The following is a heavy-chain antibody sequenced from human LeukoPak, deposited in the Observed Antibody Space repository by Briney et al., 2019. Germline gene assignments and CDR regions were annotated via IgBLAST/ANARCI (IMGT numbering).Heavy chain of an antibody. CDR2: INPNSGGT. CDR1: GYTFTGYY. V-gene: IGHV1-2*02. Sequence: ASVTVSCKASGYTFTGYYMHWVRQAPGQGLEWMGWINPNSGGTNYAQKFQGRVTMTRDTSISTAYMELSRLRSDDTAVYYCARELTWHYDSSGFDAFDIWGQGTMVTVSS. CDR3: ARELTWHYDSSGFDAFDI. D-gene: IGHD3-22*01. J-gene: IGHJ3*02.